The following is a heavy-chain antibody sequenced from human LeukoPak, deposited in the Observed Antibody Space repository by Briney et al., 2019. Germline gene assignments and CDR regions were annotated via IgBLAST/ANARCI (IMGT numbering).Heavy chain of an antibody. CDR2: ISSNGGST. CDR3: VREGGATDFDY. V-gene: IGHV3-64D*09. Sequence: PGGSLRLSCSASGFTFSNFVIHWVRQATGKGLEYVSAISSNGGSTFYADSVKGRFTISRDTSKNTVYLQMSSLRAEDTAVYYCVREGGATDFDYWGQGTLVTVSS. CDR1: GFTFSNFV. D-gene: IGHD5-24*01. J-gene: IGHJ4*02.